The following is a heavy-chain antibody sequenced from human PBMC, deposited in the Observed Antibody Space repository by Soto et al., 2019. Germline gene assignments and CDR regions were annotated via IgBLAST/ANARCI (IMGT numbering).Heavy chain of an antibody. V-gene: IGHV4-38-2*02. D-gene: IGHD4-17*01. J-gene: IGHJ5*02. CDR2: IYHSGST. CDR3: ARDGVDYGRGGFDP. CDR1: GYSISRGYY. Sequence: SETLSLTCAVSGYSISRGYYWGWIRQPPGKGLEWIGSIYHSGSTYYNPSLKSRVTISVDTSKNQFSLKLSSVTAADTAVYYCARDGVDYGRGGFDPWGQGTLVTVSS.